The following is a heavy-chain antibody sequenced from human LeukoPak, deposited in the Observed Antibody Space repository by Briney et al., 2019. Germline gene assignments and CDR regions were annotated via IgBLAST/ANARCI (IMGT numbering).Heavy chain of an antibody. CDR3: AKKAQYNGNYPLDY. J-gene: IGHJ4*02. V-gene: IGHV3-30-3*02. CDR2: ISYDGSSK. CDR1: GFSFSSYG. Sequence: GGSLRLSCAASGFSFSSYGMHWIRQAPGKGLDWVAVISYDGSSKNYADSVKGRFTISRDNSKNTLYLQMNSLRAEDTALYFCAKKAQYNGNYPLDYWGQGTLVTVSS. D-gene: IGHD1-26*01.